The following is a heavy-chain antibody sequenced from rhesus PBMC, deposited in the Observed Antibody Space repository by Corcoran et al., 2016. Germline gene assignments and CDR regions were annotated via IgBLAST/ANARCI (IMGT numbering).Heavy chain of an antibody. CDR1: GGSISGYYN. J-gene: IGHJ6*01. D-gene: IGHD2-39*02. Sequence: QVQLQESGPGLVKPSETLSLTCTVSGGSISGYYNWNWIRQSPGKGLEWIGAVYANNGSTNYNPSLKSRVTISKDTSKNQFSLRLTSVTAADTAVYYCARQGYTDHLGGLDSWGQGVVVTVSS. CDR3: ARQGYTDHLGGLDS. CDR2: VYANNGST. V-gene: IGHV4-143*01.